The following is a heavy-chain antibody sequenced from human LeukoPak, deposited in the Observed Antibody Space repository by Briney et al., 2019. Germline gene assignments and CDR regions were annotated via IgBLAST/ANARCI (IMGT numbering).Heavy chain of an antibody. Sequence: PSETLSLTCTVSGYSISSGYYRGWIRQPPGKGLEWIGSIYHSGSTYYNPSLKSRVTISVDTSKNQFSLKLSSVTAADTAVYYCARSGYSSSWYPNWFDPWGQGTLVTVSS. CDR2: IYHSGST. CDR1: GYSISSGYY. J-gene: IGHJ5*02. V-gene: IGHV4-38-2*02. CDR3: ARSGYSSSWYPNWFDP. D-gene: IGHD6-13*01.